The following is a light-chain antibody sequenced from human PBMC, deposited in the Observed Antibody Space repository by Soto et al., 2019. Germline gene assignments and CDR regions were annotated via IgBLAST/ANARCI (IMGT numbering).Light chain of an antibody. Sequence: DIQMTQSPSTLSASVGDRVTITCRARQSITPWLAWYQQKPGKVPKLLIYQASSLESGVPLRFSGSASGTEFTLTINSLQPDDFATYYCQHYNRYSATFGQGTKVDIK. CDR2: QAS. CDR1: QSITPW. CDR3: QHYNRYSAT. J-gene: IGKJ1*01. V-gene: IGKV1-5*03.